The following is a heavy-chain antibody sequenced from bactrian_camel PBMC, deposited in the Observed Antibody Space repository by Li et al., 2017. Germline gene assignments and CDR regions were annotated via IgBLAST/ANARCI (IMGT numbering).Heavy chain of an antibody. CDR2: ISDDSRTT. Sequence: VQLVESGGGSEQAGGSLRLSCAASGFVFSDYWMCWVRQAPGKEFEWVASISDDSRTTDYGGFLKTRFTISRDNAKNTVYLQMNSLRTEDTGTYYCAKSLASALNGTGRSPGTQVTVS. J-gene: IGHJ4*01. D-gene: IGHD6*01. V-gene: IGHV3S1*01. CDR1: GFVFSDYW.